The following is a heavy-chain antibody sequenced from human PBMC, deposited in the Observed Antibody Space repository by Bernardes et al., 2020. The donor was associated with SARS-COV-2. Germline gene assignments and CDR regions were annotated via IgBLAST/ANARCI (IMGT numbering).Heavy chain of an antibody. CDR1: GFTFNTYG. V-gene: IGHV3-30*18. J-gene: IGHJ6*02. CDR3: AKEKAWLRFSSGMDV. CDR2: ISYDGSNR. Sequence: GGSLRLSCAASGFTFNTYGMHWVRQAPGKGLEWVAVISYDGSNRYYADSVKGRFTVSRDNSKSTLFLQMNSLRAEDTALYYCAKEKAWLRFSSGMDVWGQGTTGTVSS. D-gene: IGHD5-12*01.